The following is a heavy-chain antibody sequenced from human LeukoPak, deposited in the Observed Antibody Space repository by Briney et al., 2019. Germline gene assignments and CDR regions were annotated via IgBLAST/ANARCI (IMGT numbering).Heavy chain of an antibody. J-gene: IGHJ4*02. CDR1: GFTFSTYS. V-gene: IGHV3-48*02. Sequence: PGGSLRLSCTASGFTFSTYSINWVRQAPGKGPEWVSYISSSESTIYYADSVKGRFTISRDNAKNSLYLQMSSLRDGDTAVYYCARSSNKRFDYWGQGTLVTVSS. CDR3: ARSSNKRFDY. D-gene: IGHD1/OR15-1a*01. CDR2: ISSSESTI.